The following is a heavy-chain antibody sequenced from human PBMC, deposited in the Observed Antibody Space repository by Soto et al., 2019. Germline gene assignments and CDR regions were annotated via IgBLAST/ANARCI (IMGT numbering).Heavy chain of an antibody. V-gene: IGHV4-30-4*01. CDR1: GGSISSDNYY. Sequence: SETLSLTCTVSGGSISSDNYYWSWIRQPPGKGLEWIGYIYYSGSTHYNPSLKSRVVISMDTSKNQFSLKLSSVTAADAAVYYCASTSWFDNSGSAHWGPGTLVSVS. J-gene: IGHJ4*02. CDR2: IYYSGST. D-gene: IGHD3-22*01. CDR3: ASTSWFDNSGSAH.